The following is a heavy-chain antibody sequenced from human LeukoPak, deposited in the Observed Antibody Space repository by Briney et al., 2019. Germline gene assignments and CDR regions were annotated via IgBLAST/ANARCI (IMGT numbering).Heavy chain of an antibody. V-gene: IGHV1-2*02. CDR1: GYTFTGYY. Sequence: ASVKVSCKASGYTFTGYYMHWVRQAPGQGLEWMGWINPNSGGTNYAQKFQGRVTMTRDTSISTAYMELSRLRSDDTAVYYCAGDPPASPEFQGYCSSTSCNPGYWGQGTLVTVSS. J-gene: IGHJ4*02. CDR2: INPNSGGT. D-gene: IGHD2-2*01. CDR3: AGDPPASPEFQGYCSSTSCNPGY.